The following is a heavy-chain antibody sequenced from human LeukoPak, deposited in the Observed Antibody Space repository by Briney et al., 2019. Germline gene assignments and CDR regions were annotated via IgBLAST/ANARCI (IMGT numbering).Heavy chain of an antibody. CDR1: GGSFSGYY. J-gene: IGHJ6*03. V-gene: IGHV4-34*01. CDR3: ARRRYYYGSGSYLGYYYYMDV. CDR2: INHSGST. D-gene: IGHD3-10*01. Sequence: SETLSLTCAVYGGSFSGYYWSWIRQPPGKGLEWIGEINHSGSTNYNPSLKSRVTISVDTSKNQFSLKLSSVTAADTAVYYCARRRYYYGSGSYLGYYYYMDVWGKGTTVTISS.